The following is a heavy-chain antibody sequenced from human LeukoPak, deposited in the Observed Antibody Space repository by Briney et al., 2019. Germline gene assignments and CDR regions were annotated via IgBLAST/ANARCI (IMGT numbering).Heavy chain of an antibody. Sequence: PSETLSLTCTVSGGSISSSSYYWGWIRQPAGKGLEWIGRIYTSGSTNYNPSLKSRVTMSVDTSKNQFSLKLSSVTAADTAVYYCARALYSYGDWYFDLWGRGTLVTVSS. CDR3: ARALYSYGDWYFDL. V-gene: IGHV4-61*02. CDR2: IYTSGST. J-gene: IGHJ2*01. CDR1: GGSISSSSYY. D-gene: IGHD5-18*01.